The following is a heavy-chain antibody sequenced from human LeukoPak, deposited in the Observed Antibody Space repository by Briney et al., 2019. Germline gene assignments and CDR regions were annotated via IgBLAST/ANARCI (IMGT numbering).Heavy chain of an antibody. J-gene: IGHJ1*01. CDR3: ASVSGFQYQH. Sequence: GGSLRLSCAASGFTFSSYAMSWVRQAPGKGLEWVSAISSSSSYIYYADSVKGRFTISRDNAKNSLYLQMNSLRAEDTAVYYCASVSGFQYQHWGQGTLVTVSS. CDR2: ISSSSSYI. V-gene: IGHV3-21*01. D-gene: IGHD1-26*01. CDR1: GFTFSSYA.